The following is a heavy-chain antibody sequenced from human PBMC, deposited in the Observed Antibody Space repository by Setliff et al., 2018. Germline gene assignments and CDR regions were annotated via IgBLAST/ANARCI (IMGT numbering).Heavy chain of an antibody. CDR1: EYSFTTYW. CDR3: ARRNTAMVYGFDI. Sequence: PGESLKISCKASEYSFTTYWIGWVRQMPGKGLEWMGIIYPGDSDTRYSPSFQGRVTISADKSINTAYLQWSSLKASDTAMYYCARRNTAMVYGFDIWGQGTMVTVSS. V-gene: IGHV5-51*01. D-gene: IGHD5-18*01. J-gene: IGHJ3*02. CDR2: IYPGDSDT.